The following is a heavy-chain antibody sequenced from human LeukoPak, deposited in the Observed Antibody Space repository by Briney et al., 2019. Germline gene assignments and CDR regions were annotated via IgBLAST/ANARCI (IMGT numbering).Heavy chain of an antibody. CDR3: ARGRTSGWYTFDY. CDR1: GITLDDYG. D-gene: IGHD6-19*01. J-gene: IGHJ4*02. V-gene: IGHV3-20*04. CDR2: INWSGGST. Sequence: PGGSLRLSCAASGITLDDYGMSWVRQAPGKGLEWVSGINWSGGSTGYADSVKGRFTISRDNAKNSLYLQMNSLRAEDTALYYCARGRTSGWYTFDYWGQGTLVTVSS.